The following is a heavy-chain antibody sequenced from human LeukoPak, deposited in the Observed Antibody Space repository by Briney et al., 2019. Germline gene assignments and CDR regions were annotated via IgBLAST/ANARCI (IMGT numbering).Heavy chain of an antibody. V-gene: IGHV3-48*03. CDR1: GFTFNIYE. D-gene: IGHD5-18*01. CDR3: AGSGYPEPQDLDY. CDR2: ISADRNVI. Sequence: PGGSLRLSCAASGFTFNIYEMNWVRQAPGKGLGWISYISADRNVIYYADSVKGRFIISRDNAKNSLYLQMNSLRAEDTAVYYCAGSGYPEPQDLDYWGQGTLVSVSS. J-gene: IGHJ4*02.